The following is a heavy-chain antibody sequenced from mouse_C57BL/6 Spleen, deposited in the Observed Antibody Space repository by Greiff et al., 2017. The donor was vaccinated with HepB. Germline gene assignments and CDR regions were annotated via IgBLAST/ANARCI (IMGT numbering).Heavy chain of an antibody. CDR3: ARNWYYGSSYGAMDY. D-gene: IGHD1-1*01. J-gene: IGHJ4*01. CDR2: IDPSDSET. CDR1: GYTFTSYW. V-gene: IGHV1-52*01. Sequence: QVQLQQPGAELVRPGSSVKLSCKASGYTFTSYWMHWVKQRPIQGLEWTGNIDPSDSETHYNQKFKDKATLTVDKSSSTAYMQLSSLTSEDSAVYYCARNWYYGSSYGAMDYWGQGTSVTVSS.